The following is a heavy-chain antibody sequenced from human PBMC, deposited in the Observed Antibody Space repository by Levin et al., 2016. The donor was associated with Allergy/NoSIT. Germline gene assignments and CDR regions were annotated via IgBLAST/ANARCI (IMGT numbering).Heavy chain of an antibody. CDR1: GYRFAGYW. V-gene: IGHV5-51*01. CDR3: ARQMRTTLMTTEYYYGMDV. J-gene: IGHJ6*02. CDR2: IYPGDSDA. Sequence: KVSCKGIGYRFAGYWIAWVRQMPGKGLEWMGVIYPGDSDARYGTSFQGQVTISVDESLDTAYLQWNSLQASDTAIYYCARQMRTTLMTTEYYYGMDVWGQGTTVTVSS. D-gene: IGHD4-11*01.